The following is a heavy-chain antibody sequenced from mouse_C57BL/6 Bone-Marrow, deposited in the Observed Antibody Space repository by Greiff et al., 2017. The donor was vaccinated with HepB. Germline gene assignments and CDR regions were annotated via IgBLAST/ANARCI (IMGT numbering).Heavy chain of an antibody. J-gene: IGHJ1*03. D-gene: IGHD1-1*01. CDR3: ARRDYYGSSQGCFDV. CDR2: ISSGSSTI. Sequence: EVHLVESGGGLVKPGGSLKLSCAASGFTFSDYGMHWVRQAPEKGLEWVAYISSGSSTIYYADTVKGRFTISRDNAKNTLFLQMTSLRSEDTAMYYCARRDYYGSSQGCFDVWGTGTTVTVSS. V-gene: IGHV5-17*01. CDR1: GFTFSDYG.